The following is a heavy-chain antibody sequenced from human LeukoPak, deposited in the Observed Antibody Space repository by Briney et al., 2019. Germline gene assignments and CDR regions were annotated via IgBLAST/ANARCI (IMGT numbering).Heavy chain of an antibody. CDR1: GFTFSNAW. D-gene: IGHD3-10*01. J-gene: IGHJ4*02. V-gene: IGHV3-15*01. CDR3: ATVRGVLDY. CDR2: IKSKAEGETT. Sequence: GGSLRLSCAVSGFTFSNAWMNWVRQAPGKGLEWVGRIKSKAEGETTDYAAGEKGRFTITRDDSKNTLYMQMNSLKTEDTAVYYCATVRGVLDYWGQGTLVTVSS.